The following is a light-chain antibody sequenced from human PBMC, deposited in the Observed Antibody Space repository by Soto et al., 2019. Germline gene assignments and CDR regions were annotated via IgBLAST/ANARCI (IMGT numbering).Light chain of an antibody. Sequence: QPVLNQPASVFGVPGQAITIFRSWNKNDVGGYNYVSWYQQHPGKAPKLMIYDVSYRPSGISNRFSGSKSDNTASLTISGLQAEDEADYYCSSYTTSSLYVFGTGTKVTVL. CDR3: SSYTTSSLYV. CDR2: DVS. J-gene: IGLJ1*01. CDR1: KNDVGGYNY. V-gene: IGLV2-14*01.